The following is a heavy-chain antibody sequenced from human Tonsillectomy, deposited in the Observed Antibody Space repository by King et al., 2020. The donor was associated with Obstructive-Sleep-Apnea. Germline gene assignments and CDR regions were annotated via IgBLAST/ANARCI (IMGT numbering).Heavy chain of an antibody. CDR3: ARDSPLRTGNYYGMDV. CDR2: IWYYGSNK. J-gene: IGHJ6*02. V-gene: IGHV3-33*01. CDR1: GFTFNSFG. D-gene: IGHD3/OR15-3a*01. Sequence: VQLVESGGGVVQPGRSLRLSCAASGFTFNSFGMDWVRQAPGKGRELGAFIWYYGSNKYYADSVKGRFTISRDNSKNTLYLQMNSLRAEDTAVYYCARDSPLRTGNYYGMDVWGQGTTVTVSS.